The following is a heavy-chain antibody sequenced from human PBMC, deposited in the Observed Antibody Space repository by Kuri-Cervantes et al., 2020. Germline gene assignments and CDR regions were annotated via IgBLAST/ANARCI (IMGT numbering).Heavy chain of an antibody. CDR3: ASVGYGDLGGAFDI. Sequence: GGSLRLSCAASGCTFISYGMHWVRQAQGKGLEWVAVISYDGSNKYYAYSVKGRFTISRDNSKNTLYLQMNSLRAEDTSVYYCASVGYGDLGGAFDIWGQGTMVTVSS. J-gene: IGHJ3*02. D-gene: IGHD4-17*01. CDR1: GCTFISYG. V-gene: IGHV3-30*03. CDR2: ISYDGSNK.